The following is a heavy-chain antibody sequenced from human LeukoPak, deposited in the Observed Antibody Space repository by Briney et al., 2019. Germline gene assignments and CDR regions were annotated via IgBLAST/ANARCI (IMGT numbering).Heavy chain of an antibody. D-gene: IGHD2-21*02. J-gene: IGHJ6*03. CDR2: ISSSGGST. CDR3: AKDVGSPRHSLLFPDYYYYYYMDV. Sequence: PGGSLRLSCAASGFTFSSYAMNWVRQAPGKGLEWVSVISSSGGSTYYADSVKGRFTISRDNSKNTLYLQMNSLRAEDTAVYYCAKDVGSPRHSLLFPDYYYYYYMDVWGKGTTVTVSS. V-gene: IGHV3-23*01. CDR1: GFTFSSYA.